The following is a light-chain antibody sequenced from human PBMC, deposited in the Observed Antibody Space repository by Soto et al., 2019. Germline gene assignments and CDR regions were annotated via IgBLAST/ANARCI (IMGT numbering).Light chain of an antibody. J-gene: IGKJ2*01. CDR3: QQYHNWPPQYT. CDR1: QSVASN. Sequence: EIVMTQSPASLSVSPGDGATLSCRASQSVASNVACYQQKPGQGPRLLVHGASSRAVVVPARFSGSGSGTDFTLTISSLQSEDCAVYYCQQYHNWPPQYTFGQGTKLQIK. CDR2: GAS. V-gene: IGKV3-15*01.